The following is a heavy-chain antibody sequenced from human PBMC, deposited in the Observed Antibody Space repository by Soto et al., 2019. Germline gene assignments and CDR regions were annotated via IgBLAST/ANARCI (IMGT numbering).Heavy chain of an antibody. CDR1: GASISSGGYY. CDR3: ARKGITLVRGVIHHWFDP. V-gene: IGHV4-31*03. D-gene: IGHD3-10*01. J-gene: IGHJ5*02. Sequence: PSETLSLTCSVSGASISSGGYYWSWIRQHPGKGLAWIGNIYHSGSTYYNPSLKSRVIISVDTSKNQFSLKLSSVTAADTAVYYCARKGITLVRGVIHHWFDPWGQ. CDR2: IYHSGST.